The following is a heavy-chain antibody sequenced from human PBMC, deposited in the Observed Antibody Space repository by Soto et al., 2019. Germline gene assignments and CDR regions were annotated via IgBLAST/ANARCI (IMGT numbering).Heavy chain of an antibody. Sequence: GGSLRLSCAASGFTFSNAWMNWVRQAPGKGLEWVGRIKSKTDGGTTDYAAPVKGRFTISRDDSKNTLYLQMNSLKTEDTAVYYCTTDPNSRRWIQLWPLDYWGQGTLVTVSS. D-gene: IGHD5-18*01. V-gene: IGHV3-15*07. CDR3: TTDPNSRRWIQLWPLDY. CDR1: GFTFSNAW. J-gene: IGHJ4*02. CDR2: IKSKTDGGTT.